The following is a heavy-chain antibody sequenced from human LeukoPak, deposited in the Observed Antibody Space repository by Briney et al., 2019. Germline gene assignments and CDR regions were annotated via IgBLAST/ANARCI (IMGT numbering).Heavy chain of an antibody. Sequence: PGGSLTLSCATCGFPFSSSAMHWARQAPGKGLEWVALISYDGSDRYYADSVKGRFTISRDNSKNTLYLQMNSLRPEDTAVYYCARLWGSVDYWGQGTLVTVSS. V-gene: IGHV3-30*04. CDR3: ARLWGSVDY. J-gene: IGHJ4*02. CDR2: ISYDGSDR. CDR1: GFPFSSSA. D-gene: IGHD3-10*01.